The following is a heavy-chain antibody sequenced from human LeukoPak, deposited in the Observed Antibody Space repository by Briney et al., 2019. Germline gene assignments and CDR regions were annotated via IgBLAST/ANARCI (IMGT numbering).Heavy chain of an antibody. CDR2: INHSGST. CDR1: GGSFSGYY. J-gene: IGHJ4*02. CDR3: ARDTGVEGPTRGISFDY. D-gene: IGHD1-26*01. V-gene: IGHV4-34*01. Sequence: PSETLSLTCAVYGGSFSGYYWSWIRQPPGEGLEWIGEINHSGSTNYNPSLKSRVTISVDTSKNQFSLKLSSVTAADTAMYYCARDTGVEGPTRGISFDYWGQGTLVTVSS.